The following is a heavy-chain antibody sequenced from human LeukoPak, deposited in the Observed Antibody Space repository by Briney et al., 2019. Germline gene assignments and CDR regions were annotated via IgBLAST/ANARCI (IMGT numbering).Heavy chain of an antibody. J-gene: IGHJ4*02. CDR2: IKEDGTET. CDR3: AKDRVPDSFWSVDY. V-gene: IGHV3-7*03. CDR1: GFTVSSSY. Sequence: GGSLRLSCTASGFTVSSSYMSWVRLAPGKGLEWVANIKEDGTETYYVDSVKGRFTISRDNAKNSLYLQMNSLRVEDTAVYYCAKDRVPDSFWSVDYWGQGTLVIVSS. D-gene: IGHD3-22*01.